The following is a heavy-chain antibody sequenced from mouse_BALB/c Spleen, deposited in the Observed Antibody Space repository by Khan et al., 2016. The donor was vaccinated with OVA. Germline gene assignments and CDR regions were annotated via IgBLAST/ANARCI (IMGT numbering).Heavy chain of an antibody. CDR1: GFTFSTFV. V-gene: IGHV5-9-1*01. CDR3: TNGNYGWFAY. CDR2: ISRAGTYT. Sequence: EVELVEPGGGLVKPGGSLKLSCSASGFTFSTFVMLWVRQTPEKRLEWVATISRAGTYTYYSDSVKGRFTITRDNAKNTLYLQLSSLRSEDTAMYYCTNGNYGWFAYWGQGTLVTVSA. D-gene: IGHD2-1*01. J-gene: IGHJ3*01.